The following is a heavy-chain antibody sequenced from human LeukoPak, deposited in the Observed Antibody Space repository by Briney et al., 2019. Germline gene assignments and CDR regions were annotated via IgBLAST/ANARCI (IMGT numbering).Heavy chain of an antibody. Sequence: ASVKVSCKASGYTFTSYGFSWVRQAPGQGLEWMGWISAYNGNTNYAQKLQGRVTMTTDTSTSTAYMELRSLRSDDTALYYCARDPGRDGYNSPIENWGQGTLVTASS. CDR2: ISAYNGNT. CDR1: GYTFTSYG. D-gene: IGHD5-24*01. J-gene: IGHJ4*02. V-gene: IGHV1-18*01. CDR3: ARDPGRDGYNSPIEN.